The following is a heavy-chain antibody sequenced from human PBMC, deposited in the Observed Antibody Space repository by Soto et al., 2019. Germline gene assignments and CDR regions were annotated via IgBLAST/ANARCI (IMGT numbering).Heavy chain of an antibody. D-gene: IGHD6-19*01. CDR3: AKEPWAVAGHFDY. J-gene: IGHJ4*02. CDR1: GFTFSSYA. Sequence: GESLKISCAASGFTFSSYAMSWVRQAPGKGLEWVSAISGSGGSTYYADSVKGRFTISRDNSKNTLYLQMNSLRAEDTAVYYCAKEPWAVAGHFDYWGQGTLVTVSS. V-gene: IGHV3-23*01. CDR2: ISGSGGST.